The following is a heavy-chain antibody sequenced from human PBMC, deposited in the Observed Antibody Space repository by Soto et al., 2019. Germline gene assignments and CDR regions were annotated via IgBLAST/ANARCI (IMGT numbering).Heavy chain of an antibody. D-gene: IGHD3-3*02. CDR2: INPNSGGT. Sequence: GASVKVSCKASGYTFTGYYMHWVRQAPGQGLEWMGWINPNSGGTNYAQKFQGWVTMTRDTSISTAYMELSRLRSDDTAVYYCARGDRTPHFFYYYYGMDVWGQGTTVTVSS. V-gene: IGHV1-2*04. J-gene: IGHJ6*02. CDR3: ARGDRTPHFFYYYYGMDV. CDR1: GYTFTGYY.